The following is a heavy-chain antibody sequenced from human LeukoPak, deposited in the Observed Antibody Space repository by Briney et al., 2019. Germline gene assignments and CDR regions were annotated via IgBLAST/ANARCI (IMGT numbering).Heavy chain of an antibody. J-gene: IGHJ4*02. CDR3: ARGVRRDVVPAAIRPPEY. CDR1: GYTFTGYY. V-gene: IGHV1-2*02. D-gene: IGHD2-2*01. Sequence: ASVTVSCKASGYTFTGYYMHWVRQAPGQGLEWMGWINPNSGGTNYAQKFQGRVTMTRDTSISTAYMELSRLRSDDTAVYYCARGVRRDVVPAAIRPPEYWGQGTLVTVSS. CDR2: INPNSGGT.